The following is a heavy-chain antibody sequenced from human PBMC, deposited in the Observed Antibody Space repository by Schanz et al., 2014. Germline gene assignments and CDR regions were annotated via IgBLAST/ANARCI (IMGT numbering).Heavy chain of an antibody. CDR2: ISNSGTYT. J-gene: IGHJ6*02. CDR3: ASVIMVAGNHRDGRDV. Sequence: QVQLVESGGGLVKPGGSLRLSCAASGFTFSDYYMTWIRQAPGKGLEWISYISNSGTYTKYAGSVKGRFVISRDNARSSLYLQMSSLRDGDTAVYYCASVIMVAGNHRDGRDVWGQGTTVIVSS. CDR1: GFTFSDYY. V-gene: IGHV3-11*05. D-gene: IGHD6-19*01.